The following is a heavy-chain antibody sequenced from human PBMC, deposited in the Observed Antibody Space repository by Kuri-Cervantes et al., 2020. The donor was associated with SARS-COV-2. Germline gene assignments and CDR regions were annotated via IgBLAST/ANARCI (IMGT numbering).Heavy chain of an antibody. CDR2: IYYTGTT. Sequence: SETLSLSCTVSGGSISSYYWSWIRQPPGKGLEWIGYIYYTGTTNYNPSLKSRVTISVDTSKNQFSLKLSSVTAADTAVYYCASDNGLYWGQGTLVTVSS. CDR3: ASDNGLY. J-gene: IGHJ4*02. V-gene: IGHV4-59*01. CDR1: GGSISSYY.